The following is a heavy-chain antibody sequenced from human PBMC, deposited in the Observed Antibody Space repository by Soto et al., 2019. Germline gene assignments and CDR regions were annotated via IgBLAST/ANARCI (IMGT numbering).Heavy chain of an antibody. CDR3: ARDKVVGPTTLDY. D-gene: IGHD1-26*01. J-gene: IGHJ4*02. CDR2: IKEDGSEK. Sequence: GGSLRLSCVVSGFTFSTYWMSWVRQAPGKGLEWVANIKEDGSEKYYLDSVKGRFTIYRDNAKNSLYLQMNGLRAEDTAVYYCARDKVVGPTTLDYWGQGTLVTVSS. V-gene: IGHV3-7*03. CDR1: GFTFSTYW.